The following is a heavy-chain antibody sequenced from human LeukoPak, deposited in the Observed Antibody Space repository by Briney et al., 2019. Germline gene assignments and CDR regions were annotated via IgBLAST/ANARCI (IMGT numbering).Heavy chain of an antibody. V-gene: IGHV1-18*01. Sequence: ASVKVSCKASGYTFTSYGISWVRQAPGQGLEWMGWISAYNGNTNYAQKLQGRVTMTTDTSTSTAYMELRSLRSDDTAVYYCARVDDTYYDILTGYPMRYWGQGTLVTVSS. CDR3: ARVDDTYYDILTGYPMRY. CDR1: GYTFTSYG. CDR2: ISAYNGNT. J-gene: IGHJ4*02. D-gene: IGHD3-9*01.